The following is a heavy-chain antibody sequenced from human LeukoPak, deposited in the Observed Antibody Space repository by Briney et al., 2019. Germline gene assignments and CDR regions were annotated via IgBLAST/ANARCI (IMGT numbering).Heavy chain of an antibody. J-gene: IGHJ4*02. Sequence: GAPVKVSCKASGYTFTGYYMHWVRQAPGQGLEWMGRINPNSGGTNYAQKFQARVTMTRDTSISTAYMELSRLRSDDTAVYYCARDRARYCSGGSCPLDYWGQGTLVTVSS. CDR2: INPNSGGT. D-gene: IGHD2-15*01. CDR3: ARDRARYCSGGSCPLDY. CDR1: GYTFTGYY. V-gene: IGHV1-2*06.